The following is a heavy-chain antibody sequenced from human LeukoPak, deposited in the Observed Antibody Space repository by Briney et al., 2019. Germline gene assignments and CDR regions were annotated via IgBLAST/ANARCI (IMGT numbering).Heavy chain of an antibody. CDR1: GFTLSTYW. CDR3: ARGGRIFTSGYYDNTGYFDYFDY. J-gene: IGHJ4*02. V-gene: IGHV4-4*01. CDR2: ISHTGST. Sequence: GSLRLSCAASGFTLSTYWMSWVRQAPGKGLEWIGSISHTGSTYYNPSLKSRVTLSVDTSKNQFSLKLSSVTAADTAVYLCARGGRIFTSGYYDNTGYFDYFDYWGQGTLVPVSS. D-gene: IGHD3-22*01.